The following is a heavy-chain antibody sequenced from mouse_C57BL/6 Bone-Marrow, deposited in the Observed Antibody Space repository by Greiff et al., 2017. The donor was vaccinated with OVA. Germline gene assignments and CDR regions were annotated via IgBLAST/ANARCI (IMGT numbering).Heavy chain of an antibody. D-gene: IGHD2-3*01. CDR3: ARHEDGYYASYFDY. Sequence: QVQLKESGPELVTPGASVQISCPASGYAFTSSWMHWVTQRPGKGLEWIGRIYPGDGDTNYNGKFKGKATLTADKSSSTAYMKLSSRTSEDSAVYFCARHEDGYYASYFDYWGQGTTLTVSS. CDR1: GYAFTSSW. V-gene: IGHV1-82*01. CDR2: IYPGDGDT. J-gene: IGHJ2*01.